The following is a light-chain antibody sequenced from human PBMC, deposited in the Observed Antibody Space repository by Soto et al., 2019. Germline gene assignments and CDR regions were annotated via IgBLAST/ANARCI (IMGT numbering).Light chain of an antibody. CDR3: CSYAGQRVV. Sequence: QSALTQPASVSGSPGQSITISCTGTSLVSWYQQHPGKAPKLMIYEGSKRPSGVSNRFSGSKSGNTASLTISGLQAEDEADYYGCSYAGQRVVVGGGTALAVL. V-gene: IGLV2-23*01. CDR2: EGS. CDR1: SL. J-gene: IGLJ2*01.